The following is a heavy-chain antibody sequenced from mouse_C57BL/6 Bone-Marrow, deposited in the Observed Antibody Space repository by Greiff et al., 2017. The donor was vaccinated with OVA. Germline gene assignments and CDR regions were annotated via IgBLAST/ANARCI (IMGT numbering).Heavy chain of an antibody. CDR3: AREDFYYGSSFFAY. CDR2: INPGSGGT. D-gene: IGHD1-1*01. Sequence: QVQLKESGAELVRPGTSVKVSCKASGYAFTNYLIEWVKQRPGQGLEWIGVINPGSGGTNYNEKFKGKATLTADKSSSTAYMQLSSLTSEDSAVYFCAREDFYYGSSFFAYWGQGTLVTVSA. CDR1: GYAFTNYL. V-gene: IGHV1-54*01. J-gene: IGHJ3*01.